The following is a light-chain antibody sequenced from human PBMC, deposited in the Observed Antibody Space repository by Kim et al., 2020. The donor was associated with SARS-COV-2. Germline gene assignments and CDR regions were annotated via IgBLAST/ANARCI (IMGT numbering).Light chain of an antibody. CDR2: DVS. V-gene: IGLV2-11*01. CDR1: SSDVGGYNY. J-gene: IGLJ2*01. Sequence: GQPVTIASTGTSSDVGGYNYVSWYQQHPGKAPKLMIYDVSKRPSGVPDRFSGSKSGNTASLTISGLQAEDEADYYCCSYAGSYTLVFGGGTQLTVL. CDR3: CSYAGSYTLV.